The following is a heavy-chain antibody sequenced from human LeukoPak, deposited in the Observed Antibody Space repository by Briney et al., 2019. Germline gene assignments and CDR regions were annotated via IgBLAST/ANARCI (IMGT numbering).Heavy chain of an antibody. CDR1: GGSISSYY. D-gene: IGHD5-24*01. CDR3: ARKLRRGGSADY. Sequence: SETLSLTCTVPGGSISSYYWSWIRQPPGKGLEWIGYIYYSGSTNYNPSLNSQVTISVDTSKNQFSLKLSSVTAADTAVYYCARKLRRGGSADYWGQGTLVTVSS. V-gene: IGHV4-59*08. CDR2: IYYSGST. J-gene: IGHJ4*02.